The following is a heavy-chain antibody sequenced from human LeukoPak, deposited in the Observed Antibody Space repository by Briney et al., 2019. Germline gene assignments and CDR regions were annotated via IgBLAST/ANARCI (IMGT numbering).Heavy chain of an antibody. CDR2: IKQDGSEK. CDR3: ARSPQEIFDF. Sequence: GGSLRLSCAASGFTFSSCWMSWVRQAPGKGLEWVANIKQDGSEKYYVDSVKGRFTISRDNSKNTLYLQMISLRAEDTAVYYCARSPQEIFDFWGQGTLVTVSS. CDR1: GFTFSSCW. V-gene: IGHV3-7*03. J-gene: IGHJ4*02.